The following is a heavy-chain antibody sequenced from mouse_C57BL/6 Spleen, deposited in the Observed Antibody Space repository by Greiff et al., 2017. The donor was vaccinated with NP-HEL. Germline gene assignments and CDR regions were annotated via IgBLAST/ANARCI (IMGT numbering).Heavy chain of an antibody. CDR3: ARWSDDGYYGAMDY. Sequence: VQLQQSGPELVKPGASVKMSCKASGYTFTDYNMHWVKQSHGKSLEWIGYINPNNGGTSYNQKFKGKATLTVNKSSSTAYMELRSLTSEDSAVYYCARWSDDGYYGAMDYWGQGTSVTVSS. CDR2: INPNNGGT. J-gene: IGHJ4*01. D-gene: IGHD2-3*01. V-gene: IGHV1-22*01. CDR1: GYTFTDYN.